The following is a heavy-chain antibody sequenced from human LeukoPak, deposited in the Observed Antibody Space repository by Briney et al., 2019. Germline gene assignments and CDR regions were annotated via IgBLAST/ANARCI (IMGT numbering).Heavy chain of an antibody. J-gene: IGHJ4*01. CDR3: ARAAMATGGRIDY. CDR1: GYTFTGYY. Sequence: ASVKVSCKASGYTFTGYYMHWVRQAPGQRLEWMGRINPNSGGTNYAQNFQGRVTLTRDTSVSTAYMELSSLRSDDTAVYYCARAAMATGGRIDYWGHGTLVTVSS. V-gene: IGHV1-2*06. D-gene: IGHD5-24*01. CDR2: INPNSGGT.